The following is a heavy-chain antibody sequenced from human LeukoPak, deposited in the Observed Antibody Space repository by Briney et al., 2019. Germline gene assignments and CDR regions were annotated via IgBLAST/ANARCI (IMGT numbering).Heavy chain of an antibody. CDR3: ARGRGYGGSYLRAFDI. V-gene: IGHV4-59*08. J-gene: IGHJ3*02. CDR1: GGSFNGYY. CDR2: ISYGVST. Sequence: PSETLSLTCAVHGGSFNGYYWSWIRQPPGKGLEWIGYISYGVSTNYNPSLKSRVTTSLDTSKNQFSLKLSSVTAADTAVYYCARGRGYGGSYLRAFDIWGQGTMVTVSS. D-gene: IGHD1-26*01.